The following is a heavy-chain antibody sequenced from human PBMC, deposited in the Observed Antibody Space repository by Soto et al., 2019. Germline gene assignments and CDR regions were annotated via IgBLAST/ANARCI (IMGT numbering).Heavy chain of an antibody. J-gene: IGHJ4*02. CDR2: IYWDDDK. CDR1: GFSLNTSGVG. V-gene: IGHV2-5*02. Sequence: QITLKESGPTLVKPTQTLTLTCTVSGFSLNTSGVGVGWIRQPPGKALEWLTLIYWDDDKRYSPSLKSRLTITKDTSKNQVVLTMSNMDPVDTATYYCAHSPYYYDYSGYYYVYWGQGTVVTVSS. D-gene: IGHD3-22*01. CDR3: AHSPYYYDYSGYYYVY.